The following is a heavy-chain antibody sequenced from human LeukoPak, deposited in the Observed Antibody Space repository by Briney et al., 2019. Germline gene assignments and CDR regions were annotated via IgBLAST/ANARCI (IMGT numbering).Heavy chain of an antibody. CDR3: ARAVGGAFYMDV. V-gene: IGHV3-53*01. CDR1: GLTVNSSF. J-gene: IGHJ6*03. Sequence: PGGSLRLSCIAPGLTVNSSFISWVRQAPGKGLEWVSVFYSGGATYFADSVKGRFTMSRDNSKNTLYLQMNNLRAEDTGMYYCARAVGGAFYMDVWGKGTTVTVSS. CDR2: FYSGGAT. D-gene: IGHD2-15*01.